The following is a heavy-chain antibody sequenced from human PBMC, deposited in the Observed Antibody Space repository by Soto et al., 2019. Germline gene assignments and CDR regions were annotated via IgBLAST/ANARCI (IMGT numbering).Heavy chain of an antibody. V-gene: IGHV1-3*01. Sequence: GASVKVSCKASGYTFTNYAIHCVRQAPGQRLEWMGWINPGNGNTKYSQKFQGRVTITRDTSASTAYMELSSLRSEDTAVYYCARGTWELGYYWGQGTLVTVSS. J-gene: IGHJ4*02. CDR3: ARGTWELGYY. D-gene: IGHD1-26*01. CDR1: GYTFTNYA. CDR2: INPGNGNT.